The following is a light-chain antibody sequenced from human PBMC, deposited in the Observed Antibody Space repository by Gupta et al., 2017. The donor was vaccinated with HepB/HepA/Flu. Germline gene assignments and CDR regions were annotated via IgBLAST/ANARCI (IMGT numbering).Light chain of an antibody. Sequence: DIQMTQSPSSLSASVGDRVTITCQASQDISNYLNWYQQKPGKAPKLLIYDASNLEKGVPSRFSGSGSGTDFTFTISSLQPEDLATYYCQQDDNLPITFGQGTRLEIK. CDR1: QDISNY. CDR2: DAS. V-gene: IGKV1-33*01. CDR3: QQDDNLPIT. J-gene: IGKJ5*01.